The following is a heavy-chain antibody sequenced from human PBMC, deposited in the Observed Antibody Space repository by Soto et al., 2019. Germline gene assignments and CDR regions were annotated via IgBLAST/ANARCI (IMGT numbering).Heavy chain of an antibody. D-gene: IGHD3-22*01. V-gene: IGHV1-18*01. J-gene: IGHJ5*02. Sequence: QVQLVQSGAEVKKPGASVKVSCKASGYTFTSYGFSWVRQAPGQALECMGWISAYNGNTNYAQKLQGRVTMTTDRFKSTAYMELRSLRSEDTAVYYCARDRGKLAMLVVVPLDPWGQGTLVTVSS. CDR3: ARDRGKLAMLVVVPLDP. CDR2: ISAYNGNT. CDR1: GYTFTSYG.